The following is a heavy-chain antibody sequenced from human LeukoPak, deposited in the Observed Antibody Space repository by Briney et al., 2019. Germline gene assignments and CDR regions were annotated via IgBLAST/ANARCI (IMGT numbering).Heavy chain of an antibody. J-gene: IGHJ1*01. V-gene: IGHV3-74*01. CDR2: INGDGSTT. CDR3: ATGNYYDSRGYYTFGH. D-gene: IGHD3-22*01. Sequence: GGSLRLSCAASGFTFSRYWMHWVRQAPGKGLVWVSRINGDGSTTSYADSVKGGFTISRDNAKNTLYPQMNSLRAEDTAVYYCATGNYYDSRGYYTFGHWGQGTLVTVSS. CDR1: GFTFSRYW.